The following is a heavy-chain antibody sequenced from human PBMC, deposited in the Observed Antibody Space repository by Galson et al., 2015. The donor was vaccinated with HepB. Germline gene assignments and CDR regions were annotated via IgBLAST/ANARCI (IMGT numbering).Heavy chain of an antibody. D-gene: IGHD2-8*01. V-gene: IGHV3-9*01. Sequence: SLRLSCAASGFTFDVHAMHWVRQAPGKGLEWVSGVNWNGDSKVYADSVQGRFTISRDNTKNSLYLHMNSLRPEDTALYYCAKVSNTKSAFDFWGQGTLVTVSS. CDR3: AKVSNTKSAFDF. J-gene: IGHJ3*01. CDR1: GFTFDVHA. CDR2: VNWNGDSK.